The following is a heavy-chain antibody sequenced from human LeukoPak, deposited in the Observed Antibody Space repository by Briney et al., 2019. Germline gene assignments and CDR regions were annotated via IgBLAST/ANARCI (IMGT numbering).Heavy chain of an antibody. D-gene: IGHD6-13*01. J-gene: IGHJ1*01. CDR3: ATVSQQLAEYQH. V-gene: IGHV1-2*02. CDR1: GYTFTDYH. CDR2: INPNSGDT. Sequence: ASLKVSCKASGYTFTDYHMHRMRQAPGQGFEWMGWINPNSGDTKYAQRFQGRVTMTRDTSISTVDMELSRLISDDTAVYYCATVSQQLAEYQHWGQGTLVTVSS.